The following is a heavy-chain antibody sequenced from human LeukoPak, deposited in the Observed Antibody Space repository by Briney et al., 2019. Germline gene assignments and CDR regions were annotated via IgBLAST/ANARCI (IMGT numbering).Heavy chain of an antibody. CDR3: AGIRIAAAAHY. Sequence: PSETLSLTCAVYGGSFSGYYWSWIRQPPGKGLEWIGEVNHSGSTNYNPSLKSRVTISVDTSKNQFSLKLSSVTAADTAVYYCAGIRIAAAAHYWGQGTLVTVSS. CDR1: GGSFSGYY. V-gene: IGHV4-34*01. CDR2: VNHSGST. J-gene: IGHJ4*02. D-gene: IGHD6-13*01.